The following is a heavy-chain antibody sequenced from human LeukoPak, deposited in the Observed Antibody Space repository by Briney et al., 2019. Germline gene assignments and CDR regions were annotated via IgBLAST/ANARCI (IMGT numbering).Heavy chain of an antibody. Sequence: ASVKVSCKASGYTFTSYYMHWVRQAPGQGLEWMGIINPSGGSTSYAQKFQGRVTMTRDTSTSTVYMELSSLRSDDTAVYYCAREDYVWGSYRYLDYWGQGTLVTVSS. CDR2: INPSGGST. J-gene: IGHJ4*02. CDR3: AREDYVWGSYRYLDY. D-gene: IGHD3-16*02. V-gene: IGHV1-46*01. CDR1: GYTFTSYY.